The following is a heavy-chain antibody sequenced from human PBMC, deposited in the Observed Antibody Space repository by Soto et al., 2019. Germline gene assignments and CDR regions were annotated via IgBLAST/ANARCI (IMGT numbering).Heavy chain of an antibody. J-gene: IGHJ5*02. CDR2: INPNSGHT. CDR1: GYIFTTYG. V-gene: IGHV1-18*01. CDR3: ARGQVVNFDNCFDP. Sequence: QIQLLQSGAEVKKPGTSVKVSCQASGYIFTTYGIVWVRQAPGQGLEWMGWINPNSGHTNYAQNLKDRVTMTTDTSTNTAYMELRSLRSNDTAVYFCARGQVVNFDNCFDPWGQGTLVTVSS. D-gene: IGHD3-22*01.